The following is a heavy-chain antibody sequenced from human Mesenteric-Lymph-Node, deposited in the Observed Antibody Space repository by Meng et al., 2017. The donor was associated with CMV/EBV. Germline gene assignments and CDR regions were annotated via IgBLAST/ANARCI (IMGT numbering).Heavy chain of an antibody. J-gene: IGHJ4*02. D-gene: IGHD3-22*01. Sequence: LSLTCAASGFTFSSYAMSWVRQAPGKGLEWVSVIYSGGSSTYYADSVKGRFTISRDNSKNTLYLQMNSLRAEDTAVYYCAKALSLAYYYDSSGYYALDYWGQGTLVTVSS. CDR3: AKALSLAYYYDSSGYYALDY. CDR2: IYSGGSST. V-gene: IGHV3-23*03. CDR1: GFTFSSYA.